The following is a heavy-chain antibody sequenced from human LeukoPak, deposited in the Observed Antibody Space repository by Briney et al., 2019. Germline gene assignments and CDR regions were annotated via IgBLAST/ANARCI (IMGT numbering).Heavy chain of an antibody. D-gene: IGHD1-20*01. Sequence: GGSLRLSCAASGFTFSDYMMHWVRQAPGKGLVWVSRIKSDGITITYADSVKGRFTISRDNAKNTLYLQMNSLRAEDTAVYYCLRDLNWSLDQWGQGTLVTVSS. CDR3: LRDLNWSLDQ. CDR2: IKSDGITI. CDR1: GFTFSDYM. V-gene: IGHV3-74*01. J-gene: IGHJ4*02.